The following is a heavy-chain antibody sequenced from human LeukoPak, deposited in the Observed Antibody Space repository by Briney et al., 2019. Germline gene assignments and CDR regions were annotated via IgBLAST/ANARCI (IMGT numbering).Heavy chain of an antibody. CDR2: ISGSGGST. J-gene: IGHJ4*02. V-gene: IGHV3-23*01. D-gene: IGHD3-22*01. CDR1: RCTFSGYA. Sequence: GGSLRLSCAASRCTFSGYALSWVRQAPGKGLEWVSAISGSGGSTYYADSVKGRFTISRDNSKNTLYLQMNSLRAEDTAVYYCAKDLIPYYYDSSGYLPTLDYWGQGTLVTVSS. CDR3: AKDLIPYYYDSSGYLPTLDY.